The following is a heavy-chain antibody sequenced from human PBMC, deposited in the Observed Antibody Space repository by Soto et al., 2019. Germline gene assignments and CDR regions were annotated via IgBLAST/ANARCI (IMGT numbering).Heavy chain of an antibody. V-gene: IGHV3-73*02. CDR1: GFTFSGSA. Sequence: VQLVESGGGLVQPGGSLKLSCAASGFTFSGSAMHWVRQASGKGLERVGRIRSKANSYATAYAASVKGRFTISRDDSKNTAYLHMNSLKTEDTAVYYCTRHTDWSSTSCYISNFDYWGQGTLVTVSS. J-gene: IGHJ4*02. CDR3: TRHTDWSSTSCYISNFDY. D-gene: IGHD2-2*02. CDR2: IRSKANSYAT.